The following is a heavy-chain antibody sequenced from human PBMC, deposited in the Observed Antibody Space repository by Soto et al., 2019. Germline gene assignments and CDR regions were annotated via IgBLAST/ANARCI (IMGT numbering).Heavy chain of an antibody. V-gene: IGHV4-34*01. CDR2: INHSGST. Sequence: SETLSLTCAVYGGSFSGYYWSWIRQPPGKGREWIGEINHSGSTNYNPSLKSRVTISVDTSKNQFSLKLSSVTAADTAVYYCARTSSWSNDAFDIWGQGTMVT. CDR1: GGSFSGYY. CDR3: ARTSSWSNDAFDI. D-gene: IGHD6-13*01. J-gene: IGHJ3*02.